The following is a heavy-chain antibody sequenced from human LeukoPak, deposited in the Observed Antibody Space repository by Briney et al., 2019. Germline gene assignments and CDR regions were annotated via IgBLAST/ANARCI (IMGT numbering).Heavy chain of an antibody. CDR3: ARDNTHGHFDY. V-gene: IGHV4-59*01. Sequence: PSETLSLTCTVSGGSISSYYWSWIRQPPGKGPEWIGYIYYSGSTNYNPSLKSRVTISVDTSKNQFSLKLSSVTAADTAVYYCARDNTHGHFDYWGQGTLVTVSS. CDR1: GGSISSYY. J-gene: IGHJ4*02. CDR2: IYYSGST. D-gene: IGHD3/OR15-3a*01.